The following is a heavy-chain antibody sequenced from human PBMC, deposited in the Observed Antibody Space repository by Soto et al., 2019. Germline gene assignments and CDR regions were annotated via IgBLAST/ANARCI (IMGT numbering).Heavy chain of an antibody. J-gene: IGHJ4*02. CDR1: GYNFNQYY. Sequence: QVQLVQSGPEVRKPGASVRLSCATSGYNFNQYYIHWVRQAPGQGLEWRGIINLRGGTTEYAHKFRGRVTVTGDTSPRTAYMELSSLRSEDTAVYFCARGPDDSDVPRWDHWGQGTLITVSS. D-gene: IGHD4-17*01. V-gene: IGHV1-46*02. CDR2: INLRGGTT. CDR3: ARGPDDSDVPRWDH.